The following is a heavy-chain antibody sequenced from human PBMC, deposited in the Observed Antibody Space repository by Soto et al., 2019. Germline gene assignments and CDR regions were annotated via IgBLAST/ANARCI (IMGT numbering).Heavy chain of an antibody. CDR1: GGSISSSSYY. CDR2: IYYSGST. CDR3: ARLPGVTAAGHNWFDP. Sequence: SETLSLTCTVSGGSISSSSYYWGWIRQPPGKGLEWIGSIYYSGSTYYNPSLKSRVTISVDTSKNQFSLKLSSVTAADTAVYYCARLPGVTAAGHNWFDPWGQGTLVTVSS. J-gene: IGHJ5*02. D-gene: IGHD6-13*01. V-gene: IGHV4-39*01.